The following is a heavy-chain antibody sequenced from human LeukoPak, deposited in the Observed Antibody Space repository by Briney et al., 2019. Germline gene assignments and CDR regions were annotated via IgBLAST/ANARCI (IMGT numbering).Heavy chain of an antibody. CDR3: ARTCGGRCYYGMDV. CDR1: GFTFSSYA. Sequence: GGSLRLSCAASGFTFSSYAMSWVRQAPGKGLEWVSAISGSGGSTYYADSVKGRFTISRDNSKNTLYLQMNSLRAEDTAVYYCARTCGGRCYYGMDVWGQGTTVTVSS. D-gene: IGHD2-15*01. V-gene: IGHV3-23*01. CDR2: ISGSGGST. J-gene: IGHJ6*02.